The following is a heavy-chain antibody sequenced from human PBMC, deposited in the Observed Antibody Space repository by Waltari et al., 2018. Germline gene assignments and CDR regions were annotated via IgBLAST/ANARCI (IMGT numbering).Heavy chain of an antibody. J-gene: IGHJ2*01. D-gene: IGHD6-13*01. Sequence: QVQLQESGPGLVKPSETLSLPCPVSGGSISSYYWSWIRQPAGKGLEWIGRIYTSGSTNDNPSLKSRVTMSVDTSKNQFSLKLSSVTAADTAVYYCARDEGGYSLAWYFDLWGRGTLVTVSS. CDR2: IYTSGST. CDR3: ARDEGGYSLAWYFDL. CDR1: GGSISSYY. V-gene: IGHV4-4*07.